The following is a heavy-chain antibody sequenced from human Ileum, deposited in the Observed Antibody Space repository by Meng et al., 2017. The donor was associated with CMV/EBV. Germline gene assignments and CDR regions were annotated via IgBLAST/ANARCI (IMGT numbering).Heavy chain of an antibody. CDR3: ATTRLGELSY. J-gene: IGHJ4*02. Sequence: VQRGGSGGGLVQPGGSLRLSCTVSGFTFSSYWMTWVRQAPGNGLEWVANIKQDGSEKYYVDSVKGRFTISRDSGKKSLYLEMNSLRGEDTAVYYCATTRLGELSYWGQGTLVTVSS. CDR2: IKQDGSEK. CDR1: GFTFSSYW. D-gene: IGHD3-16*02. V-gene: IGHV3-7*01.